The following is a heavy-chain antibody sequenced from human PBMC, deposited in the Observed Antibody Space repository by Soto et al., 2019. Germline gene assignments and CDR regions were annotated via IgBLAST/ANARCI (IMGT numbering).Heavy chain of an antibody. CDR3: ARGRGTGDLDYYYYYGMDV. J-gene: IGHJ6*02. CDR2: INAGNGNT. D-gene: IGHD7-27*01. V-gene: IGHV1-3*01. CDR1: GYTFTSYA. Sequence: ASVKVSCKASGYTFTSYAMHWVRQAPGQRLEWMGWINAGNGNTKYSQKFQGRVTITRDTSASTAYMELSSLRSEDTAVYYCARGRGTGDLDYYYYYGMDVWGQGTTVTVSS.